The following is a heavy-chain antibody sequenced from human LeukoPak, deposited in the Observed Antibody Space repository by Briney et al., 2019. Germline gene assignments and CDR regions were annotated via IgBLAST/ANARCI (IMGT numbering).Heavy chain of an antibody. CDR3: GRGGSSGYNYNAFGI. D-gene: IGHD3-22*01. J-gene: IGHJ3*02. Sequence: GGSLRLSCAASGFTFSGYEMNWVRQGPGKGRDGVSYISISGSTIYYADSVNGRFTISRDNAKNSLYLQMNSLRAEDTAVYYCGRGGSSGYNYNAFGIWGQGTRVTVSS. CDR1: GFTFSGYE. V-gene: IGHV3-48*03. CDR2: ISISGSTI.